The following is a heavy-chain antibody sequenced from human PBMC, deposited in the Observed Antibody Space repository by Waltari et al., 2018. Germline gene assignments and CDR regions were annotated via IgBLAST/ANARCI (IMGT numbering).Heavy chain of an antibody. CDR1: GGTFSTYT. V-gene: IGHV1-69*02. J-gene: IGHJ4*02. Sequence: HVQLEQSGAEVKKPGSSVKVSCKASGGTFSTYTVTWVRQAPGQGLEWMGSIIPFLGISKYAQSLQARVTITVDQSTNTGYMELNNLRPEDTGVYYYARSGEMKGTVDYWGQGTLVTVSS. D-gene: IGHD1-1*01. CDR2: IIPFLGIS. CDR3: ARSGEMKGTVDY.